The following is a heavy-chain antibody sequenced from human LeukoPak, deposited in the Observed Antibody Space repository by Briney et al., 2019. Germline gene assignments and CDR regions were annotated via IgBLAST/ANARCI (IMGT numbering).Heavy chain of an antibody. CDR1: GFTFNTYS. D-gene: IGHD3-22*01. V-gene: IGHV3-48*04. CDR3: ARTLFNYDPYCLDH. J-gene: IGHJ4*02. CDR2: IIGSSGTI. Sequence: GGSLRLSCAASGFTFNTYSMNWVRQARGQGLEWLSYIIGSSGTIYYADSVKSRFSISRDNARNSLYLQMNSLRVEDTAVYYCARTLFNYDPYCLDHWGQGALVIVSS.